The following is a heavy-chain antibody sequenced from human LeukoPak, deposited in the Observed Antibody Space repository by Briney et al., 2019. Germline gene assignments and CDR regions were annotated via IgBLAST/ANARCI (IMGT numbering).Heavy chain of an antibody. J-gene: IGHJ4*02. Sequence: SETLSLTCAVYGGSFSGYCWSWIRQPPGKGLEWIGEINRSGSTNYNPSLKSRVTISVDTSKNQFSLKLSSVTAADTAVYYCARGPGPDLDYWGQGTLVIVSS. CDR3: ARGPGPDLDY. CDR2: INRSGST. D-gene: IGHD3-10*01. V-gene: IGHV4-34*01. CDR1: GGSFSGYC.